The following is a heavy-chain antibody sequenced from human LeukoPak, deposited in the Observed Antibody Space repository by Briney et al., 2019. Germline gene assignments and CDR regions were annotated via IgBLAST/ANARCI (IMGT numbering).Heavy chain of an antibody. V-gene: IGHV3-23*01. Sequence: GGSLRLSCAASGFTVSSNYMSWVRQAPGKGLEWVSTISGSGDTTYYTDSVKGRFTISRDNSENTVYLQMSSLRAEDTAVYFCAKAATSSWYGRFDYWGQGALVTVSS. CDR2: ISGSGDTT. CDR1: GFTVSSNY. J-gene: IGHJ4*02. D-gene: IGHD6-13*01. CDR3: AKAATSSWYGRFDY.